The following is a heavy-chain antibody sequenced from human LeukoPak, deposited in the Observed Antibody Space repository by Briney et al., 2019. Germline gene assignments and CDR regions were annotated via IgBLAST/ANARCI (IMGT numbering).Heavy chain of an antibody. Sequence: SETLSLTCTVSGGSISSGGYYWSWIRQHPGKGLEWIGYIYYSGSTYYNPSLKSRVTISVDTSKNQFSLKLGSVTAADTAVYYCARVGGWTDFWSGYLPYYFDYWGQGTLVTVSS. D-gene: IGHD3-3*01. J-gene: IGHJ4*02. V-gene: IGHV4-31*03. CDR3: ARVGGWTDFWSGYLPYYFDY. CDR2: IYYSGST. CDR1: GGSISSGGYY.